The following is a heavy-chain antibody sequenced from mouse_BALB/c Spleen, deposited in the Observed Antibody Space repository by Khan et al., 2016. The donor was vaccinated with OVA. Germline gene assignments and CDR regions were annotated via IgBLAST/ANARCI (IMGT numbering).Heavy chain of an antibody. CDR2: ISYDGSN. D-gene: IGHD2-3*01. CDR3: ARDGWLLLYYYAMDY. V-gene: IGHV3-6*02. J-gene: IGHJ4*01. CDR1: GYSITSGYY. Sequence: VQLKESGPGLVKPSQSLSLTCSVTGYSITSGYYWNWIRQFPGNKLEWMGYISYDGSNNYNPSLKNRISITRDTSKNQFFLKLNSVTTEDTATYYCARDGWLLLYYYAMDYWGQGTSVTVSS.